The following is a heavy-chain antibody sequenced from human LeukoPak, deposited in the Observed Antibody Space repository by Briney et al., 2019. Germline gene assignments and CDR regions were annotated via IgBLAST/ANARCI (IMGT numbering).Heavy chain of an antibody. CDR2: ISRSGNYI. D-gene: IGHD2-8*01. J-gene: IGHJ6*03. CDR1: GFTFSRYS. V-gene: IGHV3-21*01. CDR3: AKDRCSNGVGCYYYYMDV. Sequence: GGSLRLSCAASGFTFSRYSMNWVRQAPGKGLEWVSSISRSGNYIYYADSVKGRFTISRDNAKNSLYLQMNSLRAEDTAVYYCAKDRCSNGVGCYYYYMDVWGKGTTVTISS.